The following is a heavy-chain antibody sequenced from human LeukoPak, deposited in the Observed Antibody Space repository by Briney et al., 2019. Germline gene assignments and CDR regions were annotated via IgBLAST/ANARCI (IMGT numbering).Heavy chain of an antibody. J-gene: IGHJ6*02. CDR3: ASSYGYFDWLLPAAYYYYYGMDV. CDR1: GYTFTGYY. CDR2: INPNSGGT. D-gene: IGHD3-9*01. Sequence: ASVKVSCKASGYTFTGYYMHWVRQAPGQGLEWMGWINPNSGGTNYAQKFQGRVTMTRDTSISTAYMELSRLRSDDTAVYYCASSYGYFDWLLPAAYYYYYGMDVWGQGTTVTVSS. V-gene: IGHV1-2*02.